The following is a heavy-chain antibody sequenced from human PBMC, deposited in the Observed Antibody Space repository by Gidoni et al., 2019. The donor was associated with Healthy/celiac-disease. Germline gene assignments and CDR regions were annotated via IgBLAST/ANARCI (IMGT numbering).Heavy chain of an antibody. CDR1: GGTFSSDS. J-gene: IGHJ5*02. CDR3: AGNCGGDCYGAEA. CDR2: IIPSCGTA. D-gene: IGHD2-21*02. Sequence: QVQLVQSGAEVQKPGSSVKVSCTASGGTFSSDSISWLRQAPGQGLEWMGGIIPSCGTANYAQKFQGRVTITADESTSTAYIELSSLRSEDTAGYYCAGNCGGDCYGAEAWGQGTLVTVSS. V-gene: IGHV1-69*01.